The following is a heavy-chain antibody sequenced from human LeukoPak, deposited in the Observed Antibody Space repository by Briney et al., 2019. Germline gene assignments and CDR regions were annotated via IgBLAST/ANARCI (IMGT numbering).Heavy chain of an antibody. CDR2: IYYTRST. D-gene: IGHD1-26*01. V-gene: IGHV4-39*02. CDR3: ARDRGSGSYEFDY. Sequence: SETLSLTCTVSGGSISSSSYYWGWIRQPPGKGLEWIGSIYYTRSTYYNPSLKSRVTISVDTSKNQFSLKLTSVTAADTAVYYCARDRGSGSYEFDYWGQGTLVTVSS. CDR1: GGSISSSSYY. J-gene: IGHJ4*02.